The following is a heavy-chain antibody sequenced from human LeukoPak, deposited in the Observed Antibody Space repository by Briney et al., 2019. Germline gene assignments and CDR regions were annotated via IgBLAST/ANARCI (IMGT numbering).Heavy chain of an antibody. D-gene: IGHD4-23*01. CDR3: AKDYGGNSDYFDY. CDR1: GFTFSSYA. V-gene: IGHV3-23*01. Sequence: GGSLRLSCAASGFTFSSYAMSWVRQAPGKGLEGVSAISGSGGSTYYADSVKGRFTISRDNSKNTLYLQMNSLRVEDTAVYYCAKDYGGNSDYFDYWGQGTLVTVSS. CDR2: ISGSGGST. J-gene: IGHJ4*02.